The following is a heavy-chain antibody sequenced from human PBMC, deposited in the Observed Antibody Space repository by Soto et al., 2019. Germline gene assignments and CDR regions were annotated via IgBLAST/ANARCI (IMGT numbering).Heavy chain of an antibody. J-gene: IGHJ6*02. CDR2: IYHSGST. Sequence: SETLSLTCAVSGGCMSSSNWWSWVRQPPGKGLEWIGEIYHSGSTNYNPSLKSRVTISVDKSKNQFSLKLSSVTAADTAVYYCARAYYGSGSLYYYYYGMDVWGQGTTVTVSS. CDR3: ARAYYGSGSLYYYYYGMDV. V-gene: IGHV4-4*02. CDR1: GGCMSSSNW. D-gene: IGHD3-10*01.